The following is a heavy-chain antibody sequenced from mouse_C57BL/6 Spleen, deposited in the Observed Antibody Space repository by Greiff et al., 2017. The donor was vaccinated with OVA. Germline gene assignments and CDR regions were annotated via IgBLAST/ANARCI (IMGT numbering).Heavy chain of an antibody. CDR2: IYPGSGNT. V-gene: IGHV1-76*01. CDR1: GYTFTDYY. J-gene: IGHJ4*01. CDR3: ARYSGSYYYAMDY. Sequence: QVQLKESGAELVRPGASVKLSCKASGYTFTDYYINWVKQRPGQGLEWIARIYPGSGNTYYNEKFKGKATLTAEKSSSTAYMQLSSLTSEDSAVYFCARYSGSYYYAMDYWGQGTSVTVSS. D-gene: IGHD2-2*01.